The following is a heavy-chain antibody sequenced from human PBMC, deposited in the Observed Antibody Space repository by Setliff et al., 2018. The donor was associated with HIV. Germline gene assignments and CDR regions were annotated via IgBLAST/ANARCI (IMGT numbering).Heavy chain of an antibody. J-gene: IGHJ3*01. CDR3: VREGEYFDTIGHYLVRRFFDL. D-gene: IGHD3-9*01. Sequence: GGSLRLSCAASGFTFSSYAMSWVRRAPGKGLEWVANMKYDGTEIYYVDAVKGRFTISRDNAKKSVFLHMNSLRGEDTAVYYCVREGEYFDTIGHYLVRRFFDLWGQGTMVTVS. CDR2: MKYDGTEI. CDR1: GFTFSSYA. V-gene: IGHV3-7*01.